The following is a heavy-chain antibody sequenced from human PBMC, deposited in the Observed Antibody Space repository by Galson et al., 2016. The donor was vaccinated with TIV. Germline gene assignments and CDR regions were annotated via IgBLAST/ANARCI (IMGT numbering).Heavy chain of an antibody. CDR1: GDPLSSGSFY. J-gene: IGHJ6*02. CDR2: IYTSGST. V-gene: IGHV4-61*02. D-gene: IGHD3-22*01. CDR3: AREGDYYYDNRAGGYYGGGMYV. Sequence: TLSLTCTVSGDPLSSGSFYWSWIRQPAGKGLEWIGRIYTSGSTKYNPSLKSRVSISKDTSKKQFSLKLHSVTAADTAVYYCAREGDYYYDNRAGGYYGGGMYVWGQGTTVTVSS.